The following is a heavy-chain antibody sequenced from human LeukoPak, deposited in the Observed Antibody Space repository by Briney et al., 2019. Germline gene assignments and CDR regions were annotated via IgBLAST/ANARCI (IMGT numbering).Heavy chain of an antibody. J-gene: IGHJ5*02. CDR1: GFTFNDYY. Sequence: GGSLRLSCAASGFTFNDYYISWIRQAPGKGLEWLSYINIGGTNTHYADSVKGRFTISRDNAKKSLYLEMNNLRAEDTAVYYCATDGAGFDTWGQGVLVTVSS. CDR2: INIGGTNT. V-gene: IGHV3-11*01. CDR3: ATDGAGFDT.